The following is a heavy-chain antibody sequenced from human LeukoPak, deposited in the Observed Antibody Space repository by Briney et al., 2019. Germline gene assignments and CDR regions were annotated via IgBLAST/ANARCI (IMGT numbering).Heavy chain of an antibody. CDR2: ISSSSSYT. Sequence: GGSLRLSCEASGFTFSDYYMSWIRQAPGKGLEWVSYISSSSSYTNYADSVKGRFTISRDNPRNSLYLQMNSLRAEDTAVYYCARASMRMARAGLADSWGQGTLVTVSS. CDR3: ARASMRMARAGLADS. J-gene: IGHJ4*02. D-gene: IGHD5-24*01. V-gene: IGHV3-11*05. CDR1: GFTFSDYY.